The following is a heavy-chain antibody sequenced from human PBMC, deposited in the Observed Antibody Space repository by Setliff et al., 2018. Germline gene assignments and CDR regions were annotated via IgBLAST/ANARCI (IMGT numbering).Heavy chain of an antibody. CDR2: ISGSGGST. CDR1: GFTFSSYA. J-gene: IGHJ6*03. Sequence: GGSLRLSCAASGFTFSSYAMSWVRQAPGKGLEWVSVISGSGGSTYYADSVKGRFTISRDNSKNTLYLQMNSLRAEDTAVYYCAKRDYYDSSGYLLPYMDVWGKGTTVTVS. CDR3: AKRDYYDSSGYLLPYMDV. D-gene: IGHD3-22*01. V-gene: IGHV3-23*01.